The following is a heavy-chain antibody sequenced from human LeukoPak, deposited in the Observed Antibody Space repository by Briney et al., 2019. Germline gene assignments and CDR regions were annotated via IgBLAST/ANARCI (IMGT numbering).Heavy chain of an antibody. V-gene: IGHV1-18*01. J-gene: IGHJ4*02. CDR3: AREGAYGDFEY. D-gene: IGHD4-17*01. CDR2: ISAYNGNT. Sequence: GASAKVSCKASGYTFNRYGISWVRQAPGQGLEWMGWISAYNGNTNYAQKVQGRVTMTTNTSTSTAYMELRSLRSDDTAVYYCAREGAYGDFEYWGQGTLVTVSS. CDR1: GYTFNRYG.